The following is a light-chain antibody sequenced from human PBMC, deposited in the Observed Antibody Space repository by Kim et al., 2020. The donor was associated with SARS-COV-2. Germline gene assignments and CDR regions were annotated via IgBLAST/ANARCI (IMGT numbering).Light chain of an antibody. V-gene: IGLV3-19*01. J-gene: IGLJ2*01. Sequence: VALGQTVSITCQGDSLRSYYATWYPPKPGRPPRFVIYCKNNRPSGIPDRFSGSSSGNTASLTITGTQTGDEADYYCNSRDSNDNVVFGGGTQLTVL. CDR2: CKN. CDR1: SLRSYY. CDR3: NSRDSNDNVV.